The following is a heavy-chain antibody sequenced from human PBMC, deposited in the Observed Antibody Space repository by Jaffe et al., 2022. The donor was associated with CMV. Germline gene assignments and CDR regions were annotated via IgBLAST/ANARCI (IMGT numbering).Heavy chain of an antibody. CDR3: TTAFITMVRGVGQTYYFDY. V-gene: IGHV3-15*01. CDR2: IKSKTDGGTT. CDR1: GFTFSNAW. D-gene: IGHD3-10*01. J-gene: IGHJ4*02. Sequence: EVQLVESGGGLVKPGGSLRLSCAASGFTFSNAWMSWVRQAPGKGLEWVGRIKSKTDGGTTDYAAPVKGRFTISRDDSKNTLYLQMNSLKTEDTAVYYCTTAFITMVRGVGQTYYFDYWGQGTLVTVSS.